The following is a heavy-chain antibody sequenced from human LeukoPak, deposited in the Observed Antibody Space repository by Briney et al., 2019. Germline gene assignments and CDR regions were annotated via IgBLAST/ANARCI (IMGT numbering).Heavy chain of an antibody. CDR1: GFTFRSYE. CDR3: ARSARLMKGVVEVTALDD. J-gene: IGHJ4*02. D-gene: IGHD3-3*01. V-gene: IGHV3-48*03. CDR2: HSSSGSAF. Sequence: GGSLRLSCEDSGFTFRSYEMNWVRQAPGKGLECIAYHSSSGSAFSYADSVKGRFTIARDNAKNSVYLEMNSLRADDTAVYYCARSARLMKGVVEVTALDDWGQGTLVTVSS.